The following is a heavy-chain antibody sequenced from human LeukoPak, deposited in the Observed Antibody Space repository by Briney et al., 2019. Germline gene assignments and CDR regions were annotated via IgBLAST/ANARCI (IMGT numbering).Heavy chain of an antibody. CDR1: GFTFSSYA. Sequence: GGSLRLSCAASGFTFSSYAMSWVRQAPGKGLEWVAIIPFDGTNKDYADYVKGRFTISRDNSENTLFLQMKSLRAEDTAVYYCTREGYYAFDIWGQGTMVTVSS. V-gene: IGHV3-30-3*01. J-gene: IGHJ3*02. CDR3: TREGYYAFDI. CDR2: IPFDGTNK. D-gene: IGHD3-22*01.